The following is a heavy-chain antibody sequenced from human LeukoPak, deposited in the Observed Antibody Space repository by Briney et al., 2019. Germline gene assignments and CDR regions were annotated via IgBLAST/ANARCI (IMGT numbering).Heavy chain of an antibody. V-gene: IGHV3-21*01. CDR1: GSTFSSFT. J-gene: IGHJ3*02. D-gene: IGHD3-10*01. CDR2: ISSSSRDI. CDR3: AREILDGITIQAGAFDI. Sequence: PGGSLRLSCAASGSTFSSFTLNWVRQAPGKGLEWVAAISSSSRDIFYADSVKGRFTISRDNAKNSLYLQMNSLRAEDTAVYYCAREILDGITIQAGAFDIWGQGTMVTVSS.